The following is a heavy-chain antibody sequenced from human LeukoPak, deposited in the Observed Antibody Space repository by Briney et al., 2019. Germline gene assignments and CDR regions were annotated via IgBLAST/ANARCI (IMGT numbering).Heavy chain of an antibody. CDR2: IYFSGST. CDR1: GDSISSYY. CDR3: VRTTTGYYNYFDP. J-gene: IGHJ5*02. D-gene: IGHD3-10*01. V-gene: IGHV4-59*01. Sequence: SETLSLTCTVSGDSISSYYWSWVRQPPGKGLEWIGYIYFSGSTNYSPSLKSRVTISLDTSKNQFSLDLSSVTAADTAMYYCVRTTTGYYNYFDPWGQGTLVTVSS.